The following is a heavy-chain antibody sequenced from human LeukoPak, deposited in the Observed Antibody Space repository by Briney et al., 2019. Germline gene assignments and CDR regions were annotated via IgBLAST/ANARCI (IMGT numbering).Heavy chain of an antibody. J-gene: IGHJ4*02. Sequence: GGSLRLSCAASGFTFSSYAMHWVRQAPGKGLGWVAVISYDGSNKYYADSVKGRFTISRDNSKNTLYLQMNSLRAEDTAVYYCARDQSDWGLFDYWGQGTLVTVSS. D-gene: IGHD7-27*01. CDR3: ARDQSDWGLFDY. CDR1: GFTFSSYA. V-gene: IGHV3-30-3*01. CDR2: ISYDGSNK.